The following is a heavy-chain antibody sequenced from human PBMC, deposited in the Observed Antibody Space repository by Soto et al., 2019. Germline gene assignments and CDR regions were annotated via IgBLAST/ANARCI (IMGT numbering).Heavy chain of an antibody. CDR2: IYHSGST. V-gene: IGHV4-38-2*01. J-gene: IGHJ6*02. D-gene: IGHD4-17*01. CDR1: GYSISSGYY. CDR3: ARGPLYGDFGMDV. Sequence: SETLSLTCAVSGYSISSGYYWGWIRQPPGKGLEWIGSIYHSGSTYYNPSLKSRVTISVDTSKNQFSLKLSSVTAADTAVYYCARGPLYGDFGMDVWGQGTTVTVSS.